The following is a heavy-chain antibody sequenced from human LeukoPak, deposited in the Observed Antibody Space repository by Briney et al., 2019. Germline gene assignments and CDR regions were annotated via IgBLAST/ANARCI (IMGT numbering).Heavy chain of an antibody. CDR3: AREGAGYYYDSSGYYPFDY. CDR2: IYTSGST. V-gene: IGHV4-61*02. J-gene: IGHJ4*02. Sequence: SETLSLTCTVSGYSISSGYYWSWIRQPAGKGLEWIGRIYTSGSTNYNPSLKSRVTISVDTSKNQFSLKLSSVTAADTAVYYCAREGAGYYYDSSGYYPFDYWGQGTLVTVSS. CDR1: GYSISSGYY. D-gene: IGHD3-22*01.